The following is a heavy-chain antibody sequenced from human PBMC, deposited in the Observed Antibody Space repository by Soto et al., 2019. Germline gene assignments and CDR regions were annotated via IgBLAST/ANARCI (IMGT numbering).Heavy chain of an antibody. D-gene: IGHD6-6*01. Sequence: QVQLVESGGGVVQPGRSLRLSCAASGFTFSNYGMHWVRQAPGKGLEWVAVISYDGNNKYYADSVKGRFTISRDNSKNTLYLQMNSVRAEDTAAYYCATQEYSRKLPYYFDYWGQGTLVTVSS. V-gene: IGHV3-30*03. CDR3: ATQEYSRKLPYYFDY. CDR1: GFTFSNYG. CDR2: ISYDGNNK. J-gene: IGHJ4*02.